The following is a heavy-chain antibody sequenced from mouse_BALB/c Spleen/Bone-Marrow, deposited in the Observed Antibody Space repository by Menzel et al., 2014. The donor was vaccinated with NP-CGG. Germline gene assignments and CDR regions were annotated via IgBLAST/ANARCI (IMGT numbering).Heavy chain of an antibody. CDR3: AGSGEVRNAVDY. D-gene: IGHD2-14*01. V-gene: IGHV1S137*01. J-gene: IGHJ4*01. CDR2: ISGYYGDA. CDR1: GYTFTDYA. Sequence: VQVVESGAKLVRPGASVRISCKGSGYTFTDYAMHWVKRSHAKSLEWIGLISGYYGDAIYNQKFKGKATMTVDKSSSTAYMKLARRTSEDSAVYYCAGSGEVRNAVDYWGQGTSVTVSS.